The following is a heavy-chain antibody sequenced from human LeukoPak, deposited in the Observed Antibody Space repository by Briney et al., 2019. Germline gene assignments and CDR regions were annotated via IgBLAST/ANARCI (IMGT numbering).Heavy chain of an antibody. CDR2: ISSSSSTI. J-gene: IGHJ6*03. Sequence: GGSLRLSCAASGFTFSSYSMNWVRQAPGKGLEWVSYISSSSSTIYYADSVKGRFTISRDNAKNSLYLQVNSLRAEDTAVYYCSYMDVWGKGTTVTVSS. V-gene: IGHV3-48*04. CDR3: SYMDV. CDR1: GFTFSSYS.